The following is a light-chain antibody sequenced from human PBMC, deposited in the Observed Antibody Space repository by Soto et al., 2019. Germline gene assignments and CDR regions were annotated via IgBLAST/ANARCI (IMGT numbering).Light chain of an antibody. J-gene: IGKJ2*01. CDR1: QSVSSY. Sequence: EIVLTQSPATLSLSPGERATLSCRASQSVSSYLAWYQQKPGQAPRLLIYDASNRGTGIPARFSGSGSGTDFTLTISSLEPEDFAGYYCQHRSNWPPGYTFGQGTKLEIK. CDR3: QHRSNWPPGYT. CDR2: DAS. V-gene: IGKV3-11*01.